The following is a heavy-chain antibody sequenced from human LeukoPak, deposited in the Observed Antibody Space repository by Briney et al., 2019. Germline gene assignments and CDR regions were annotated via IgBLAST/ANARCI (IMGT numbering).Heavy chain of an antibody. Sequence: PGGSLRLSCAASGFTFSSYSMNWVRQAPGKGLEWVSYISRSSSTIYYADSVKGRFTISRDNAKNSLYLQMNSLRAEDTAVHYCARDLTMVRGGNWFDPWGQGTLVTVSS. CDR1: GFTFSSYS. CDR3: ARDLTMVRGGNWFDP. CDR2: ISRSSSTI. J-gene: IGHJ5*02. V-gene: IGHV3-48*04. D-gene: IGHD3-10*01.